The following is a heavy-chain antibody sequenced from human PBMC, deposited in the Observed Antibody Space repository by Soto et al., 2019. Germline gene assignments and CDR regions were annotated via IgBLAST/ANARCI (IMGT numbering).Heavy chain of an antibody. CDR1: GFIFSNYI. CDR3: GGEYWRGGSCNYVFDY. V-gene: IGHV3-64*01. D-gene: IGHD2-15*01. CDR2: ISSNGGST. Sequence: EVQLVESGGGLVQPGGSLRLSCAPSGFIFSNYIMHWVRQAPGKGLEYVSGISSNGGSTYYANSVKGRFTISRDNSKNPLYLQMGSLRAEDMGVYFCGGEYWRGGSCNYVFDYWGQGTLVTVSS. J-gene: IGHJ4*02.